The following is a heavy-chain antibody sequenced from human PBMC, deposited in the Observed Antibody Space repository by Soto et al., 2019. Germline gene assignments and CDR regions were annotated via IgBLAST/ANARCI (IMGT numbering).Heavy chain of an antibody. V-gene: IGHV4-34*01. D-gene: IGHD3-3*01. J-gene: IGHJ4*02. CDR3: ARQRSPSTADLPFDY. CDR1: GGSFSGYY. CDR2: INHSGST. Sequence: PSETLSLTCAVYGGSFSGYYWSWIRQPPGKGLEWIGEINHSGSTNYNPSLKSRVTISVDTSKNQFSLELSSVTAADTAVYYCARQRSPSTADLPFDYWGQGTLVTVSS.